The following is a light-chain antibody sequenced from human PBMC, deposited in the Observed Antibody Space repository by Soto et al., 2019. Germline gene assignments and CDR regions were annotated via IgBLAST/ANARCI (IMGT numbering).Light chain of an antibody. Sequence: QSVLTQPPSASGSPGQSVTISCTGTSSDVGGYDYVSWYQQHPGKAPKLMISEVSKRPSGVPDRFSGSKSGNTASLTVSGLQADDEADYYCSSFAGSNNWVFGGGTKLTVL. CDR2: EVS. CDR3: SSFAGSNNWV. J-gene: IGLJ3*02. V-gene: IGLV2-8*01. CDR1: SSDVGGYDY.